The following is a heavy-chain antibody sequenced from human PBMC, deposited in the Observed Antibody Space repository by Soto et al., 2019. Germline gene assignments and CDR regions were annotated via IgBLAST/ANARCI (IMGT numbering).Heavy chain of an antibody. D-gene: IGHD6-19*01. CDR1: GGTFSSYA. J-gene: IGHJ3*02. CDR3: ASNHYSSGWYGLPMVLEAFDI. Sequence: GASVKVSCKASGGTFSSYAISWVRQAPGQGLEWMGGIIPIFGTANYAQKFQGRVTITADKSTSTAYMELSSLRSEDTAVYYCASNHYSSGWYGLPMVLEAFDIWGQGTMVTVSS. V-gene: IGHV1-69*06. CDR2: IIPIFGTA.